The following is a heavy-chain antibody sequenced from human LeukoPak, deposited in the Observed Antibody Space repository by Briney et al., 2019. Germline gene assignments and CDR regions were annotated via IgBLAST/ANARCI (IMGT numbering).Heavy chain of an antibody. J-gene: IGHJ5*02. CDR2: MYYSGST. V-gene: IGHV4-39*01. D-gene: IGHD2-2*01. CDR1: GSSISSSSYY. Sequence: YPSETLSLTCTVSGSSISSSSYYWGWIRQPPGKGLEWIGSMYYSGSTYYNPSLKSRVTISVDTSKNQISLKLSSVTAADTAVYHCARPHYPYCSSIGCYQAAVDPWGQGTLVTVSS. CDR3: ARPHYPYCSSIGCYQAAVDP.